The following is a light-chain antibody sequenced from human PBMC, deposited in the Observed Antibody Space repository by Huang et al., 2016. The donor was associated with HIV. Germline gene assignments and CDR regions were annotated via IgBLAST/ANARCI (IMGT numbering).Light chain of an antibody. CDR3: QQRSNRPPLT. J-gene: IGKJ4*01. Sequence: EIILTQSPATLSLSPGERATLSCRASQSVSSYLAWYQQKPGQAPRLLIYDASNRATGIPARFSRSGSGTDFTLTISSLEPEDFAVYYCQQRSNRPPLTFGGGTKVEIK. V-gene: IGKV3-11*01. CDR2: DAS. CDR1: QSVSSY.